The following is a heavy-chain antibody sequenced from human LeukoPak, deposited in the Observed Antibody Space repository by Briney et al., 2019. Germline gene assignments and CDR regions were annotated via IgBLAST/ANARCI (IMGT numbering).Heavy chain of an antibody. CDR2: IYPGDSDT. V-gene: IGHV5-51*01. CDR3: ARPRSSKAYSSSWYYYDAFDI. D-gene: IGHD6-13*01. CDR1: GYSFTSYW. Sequence: PGESLQISCKGSGYSFTSYWIGWVRQMPGKGLEWMGIIYPGDSDTRYSPSFQGQVTISADKSISTAYLQGSSLKASDTAMYYCARPRSSKAYSSSWYYYDAFDIWGQGTMVTVSS. J-gene: IGHJ3*02.